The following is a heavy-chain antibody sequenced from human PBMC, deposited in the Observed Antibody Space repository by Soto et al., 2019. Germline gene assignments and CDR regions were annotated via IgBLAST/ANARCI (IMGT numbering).Heavy chain of an antibody. CDR3: AVTVGATPDYYYYYGMDV. J-gene: IGHJ6*02. CDR1: GFTVSSNY. D-gene: IGHD1-26*01. CDR2: IYSGGST. Sequence: GGSLRLSCAASGFTVSSNYMSWVRQAPGKGLEWVSVIYSGGSTYYADSVKGRFTISRDNSKNTLYLQMNSLRAEDTAAYYCAVTVGATPDYYYYYGMDVWGQGTTVTVSS. V-gene: IGHV3-53*01.